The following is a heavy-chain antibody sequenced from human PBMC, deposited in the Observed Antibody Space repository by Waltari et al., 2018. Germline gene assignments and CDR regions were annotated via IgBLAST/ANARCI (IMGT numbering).Heavy chain of an antibody. V-gene: IGHV4-30-4*08. CDR2: IYYSGST. CDR3: AKEALAAAVSGDAFDI. D-gene: IGHD6-13*01. CDR1: GGSISSGDYY. J-gene: IGHJ3*02. Sequence: QVQLQESGPGLVKPSQTLSLTCTVSGGSISSGDYYWSWIRQPPGKGLEWIGYIYYSGSTYYNPSLKSRVTISVDTSKNQFSLKLSSVTAADTAVYYCAKEALAAAVSGDAFDIWGQGTMVTVSS.